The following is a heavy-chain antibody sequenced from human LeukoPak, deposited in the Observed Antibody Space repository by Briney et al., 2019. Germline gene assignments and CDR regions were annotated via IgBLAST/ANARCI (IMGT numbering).Heavy chain of an antibody. V-gene: IGHV4-34*01. CDR1: GVSFSGYY. J-gene: IGHJ4*02. Sequence: SETLSLTCAVYGVSFSGYYWSWIRQPPGRGLEWIGEINDSGSTNYNPSLKSRVTISVDTSKNQFSLKLTSVTAADTAMYYCARGYGSGSYLHLIGSWGQGILVTVSS. CDR3: ARGYGSGSYLHLIGS. CDR2: INDSGST. D-gene: IGHD3-10*01.